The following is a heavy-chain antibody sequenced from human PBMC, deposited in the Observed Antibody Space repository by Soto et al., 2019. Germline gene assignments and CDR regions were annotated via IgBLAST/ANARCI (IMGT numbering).Heavy chain of an antibody. V-gene: IGHV1-2*04. CDR1: GYTFTGYY. J-gene: IGHJ5*02. CDR2: INPNSGGT. D-gene: IGHD4-17*01. CDR3: ARDRGLLYGRFNWFDP. Sequence: GASVKVSCKASGYTFTGYYMHWVRQAPGQGLEWMGWINPNSGGTNYAQKFQGWVTMTRDTSISTAYMELSRLRSDDTAVYYCARDRGLLYGRFNWFDPWGQGTLVTVSS.